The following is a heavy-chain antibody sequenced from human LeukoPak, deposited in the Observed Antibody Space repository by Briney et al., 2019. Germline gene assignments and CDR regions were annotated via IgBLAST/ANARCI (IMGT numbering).Heavy chain of an antibody. CDR3: AKWGDYDTLTGYYDSDY. J-gene: IGHJ4*02. CDR2: VSGRDDST. Sequence: GGSLRLSCAASGFTFSSYSMNWVRQAPGKGLEWVSAVSGRDDSTYYADSVKGRFTISRDNSKNTLYLQMNSLRAEDTAVYYCAKWGDYDTLTGYYDSDYWGQGTLVTVSS. D-gene: IGHD3-9*01. V-gene: IGHV3-23*01. CDR1: GFTFSSYS.